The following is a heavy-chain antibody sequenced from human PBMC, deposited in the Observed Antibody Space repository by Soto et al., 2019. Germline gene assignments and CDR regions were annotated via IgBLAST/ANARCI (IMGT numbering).Heavy chain of an antibody. CDR3: ARDGEEMLQSGARWFEP. J-gene: IGHJ5*02. V-gene: IGHV4-4*02. Sequence: VQLHESGPGLVKASGTLSLTCAVSGDSISNFHWWTWLRQPPGRGLEWIGEVFHSGSTTYNPSVKSRSNISAHRSKTQFSLTQTSDTAAETALYYCARDGEEMLQSGARWFEPWG. CDR1: GDSISNFHW. D-gene: IGHD1-26*01. CDR2: VFHSGST.